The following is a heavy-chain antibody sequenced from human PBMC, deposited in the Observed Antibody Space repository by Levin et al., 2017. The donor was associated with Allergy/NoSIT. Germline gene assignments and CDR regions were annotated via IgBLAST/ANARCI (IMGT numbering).Heavy chain of an antibody. J-gene: IGHJ3*02. D-gene: IGHD2-2*03. Sequence: GESLKISCAASGFTFSSYGMHWVRQAPGKGLEWVAVISYDGSNKYYADSVKGRFTISRDNSKNTLYLQMNSLRAEDTAVYYCAKGVDIVVVPAAMRGGLGAFDIWGQGTMVTVSS. V-gene: IGHV3-30*18. CDR3: AKGVDIVVVPAAMRGGLGAFDI. CDR1: GFTFSSYG. CDR2: ISYDGSNK.